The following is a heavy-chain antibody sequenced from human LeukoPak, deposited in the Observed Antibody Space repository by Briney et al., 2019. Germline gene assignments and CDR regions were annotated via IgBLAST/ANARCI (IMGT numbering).Heavy chain of an antibody. CDR1: GGSISSSSYY. CDR3: ARGVSSWDFDY. J-gene: IGHJ4*02. CDR2: IYYSGST. Sequence: SETLSLTCTASGGSISSSSYYWGWIRQPPGKGLEWIGTIYYSGSTYYKPSLKSRVTISVDTSKNQFSLKLSSVTAADTAVYYCARGVSSWDFDYWGQGTLVTVSS. D-gene: IGHD6-13*01. V-gene: IGHV4-39*07.